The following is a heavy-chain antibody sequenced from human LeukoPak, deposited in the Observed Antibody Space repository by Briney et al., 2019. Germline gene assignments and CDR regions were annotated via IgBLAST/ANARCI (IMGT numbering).Heavy chain of an antibody. Sequence: ASVRVSCKASGGTFSSSAIRWVRQAPGHGRECMGRIIPILGIANYAQKFQGRVTITADKSTSTAYMELSSRRSEDRAVYYCAREGGDYGDYEGGVSTHYSLYYWGQGTLVTVSS. CDR3: AREGGDYGDYEGGVSTHYSLYY. V-gene: IGHV1-69*04. D-gene: IGHD4-17*01. CDR2: IIPILGIA. J-gene: IGHJ4*02. CDR1: GGTFSSSA.